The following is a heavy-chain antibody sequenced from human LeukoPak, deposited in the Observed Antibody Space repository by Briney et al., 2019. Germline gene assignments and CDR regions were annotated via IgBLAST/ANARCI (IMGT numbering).Heavy chain of an antibody. CDR3: AKRGVVIRVILVGFHKEAYYFES. J-gene: IGHJ4*02. D-gene: IGHD3-22*01. Sequence: LSLSCAVSGITLSNYGMSWVRQAPGKGLECVAGISDSGGRTNYADSVKGRFIISRDNPKNTLYLQMNSLRAEDTAVYFCAKRGVVIRVILVGFHKEAYYFESWGQGALVTVSS. V-gene: IGHV3-23*01. CDR1: GITLSNYG. CDR2: ISDSGGRT.